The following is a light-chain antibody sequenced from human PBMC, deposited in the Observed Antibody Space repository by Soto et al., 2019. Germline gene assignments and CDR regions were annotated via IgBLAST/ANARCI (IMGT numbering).Light chain of an antibody. CDR3: QLYGRSTMYT. V-gene: IGKV3-20*01. Sequence: EIVLTQSPGTLSLSPGERATLSCRASQSVSSSSLAWYQQKPGQAPRLLIYGASSRATGIPDRFSGSGSGTHFTLTIIRLEPEDFAVYYCQLYGRSTMYTFGQGTRFEIK. J-gene: IGKJ2*01. CDR2: GAS. CDR1: QSVSSSS.